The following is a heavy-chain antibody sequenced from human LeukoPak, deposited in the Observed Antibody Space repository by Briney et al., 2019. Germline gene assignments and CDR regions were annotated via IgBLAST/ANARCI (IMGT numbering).Heavy chain of an antibody. CDR2: ISGSGGST. CDR1: GFPVTSSY. V-gene: IGHV3-23*01. Sequence: GGSLRLSCAASGFPVTSSYMSWVRQAPGKGLEWVSGISGSGGSTYYADSVKGRFIISRDNSKNTLYLQMNSLRAEDTAVYYCAKEGGRYFALNYMDVWGKGTTVTVSS. J-gene: IGHJ6*03. D-gene: IGHD3-9*01. CDR3: AKEGGRYFALNYMDV.